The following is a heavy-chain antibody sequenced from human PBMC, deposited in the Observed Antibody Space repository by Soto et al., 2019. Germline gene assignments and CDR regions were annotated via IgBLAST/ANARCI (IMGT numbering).Heavy chain of an antibody. Sequence: GGSLRLCCAASGFTFSNYAMSWVRQAPGKGLEWVSATTGSGDKTYYADSVRGRFTISRDNSKNTLYLQMNSLRAGDTAVYYCAKDKRGSSWNDAFDIWGHGTMVTVSS. D-gene: IGHD6-13*01. V-gene: IGHV3-23*01. CDR3: AKDKRGSSWNDAFDI. CDR1: GFTFSNYA. J-gene: IGHJ3*02. CDR2: TTGSGDKT.